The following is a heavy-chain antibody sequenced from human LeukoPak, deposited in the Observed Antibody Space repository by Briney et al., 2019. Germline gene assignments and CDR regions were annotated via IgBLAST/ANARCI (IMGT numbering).Heavy chain of an antibody. CDR3: ASLWFGELRFDY. CDR1: GFTFSSYG. V-gene: IGHV3-23*01. D-gene: IGHD3-10*01. J-gene: IGHJ4*02. CDR2: ISGSGGST. Sequence: GGSLRLSCAASGFTFSSYGMSWVRQAPGKGLEWVGAISGSGGSTYYADSVKRRFTISRDNSKNTLYLQMNSLRAEDTAVYYCASLWFGELRFDYWGQGTLVTVSS.